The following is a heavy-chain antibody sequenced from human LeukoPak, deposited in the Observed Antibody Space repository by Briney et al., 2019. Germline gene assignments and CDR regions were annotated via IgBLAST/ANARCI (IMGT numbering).Heavy chain of an antibody. CDR3: ARGKRYGDYPTYYFDY. Sequence: SETLSLTCTVSGYSISSGYYWGWIRQPPGKGLEWIGSIYHSGSTYYNPSLKSRVTISVDTSKNQFSLKLSSVTAADTAVYYCARGKRYGDYPTYYFDYWGQGTLVTVSS. J-gene: IGHJ4*02. CDR2: IYHSGST. V-gene: IGHV4-38-2*02. CDR1: GYSISSGYY. D-gene: IGHD4-17*01.